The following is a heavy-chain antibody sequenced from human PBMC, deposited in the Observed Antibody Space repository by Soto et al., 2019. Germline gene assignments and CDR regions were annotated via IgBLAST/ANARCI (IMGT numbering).Heavy chain of an antibody. CDR1: GGSISSYY. J-gene: IGHJ4*02. Sequence: PSETLSLTCTVSGGSISSYYWSWIRQPPGKGLEWIGYIYYSGSTNYNPSLKSRVTISVDTSKNQFSLKLSSVTAADTAVYYCGRLLVVPAATSQYYFDYWGQGTLVTV. CDR2: IYYSGST. V-gene: IGHV4-59*08. CDR3: GRLLVVPAATSQYYFDY. D-gene: IGHD2-2*01.